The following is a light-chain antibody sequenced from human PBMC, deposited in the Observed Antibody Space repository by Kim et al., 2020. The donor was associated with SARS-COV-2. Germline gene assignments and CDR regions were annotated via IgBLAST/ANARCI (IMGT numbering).Light chain of an antibody. CDR2: RNN. V-gene: IGLV10-54*04. CDR3: STWDNSLSAWV. Sequence: RQTATLTCTGNSNNVGNEGAAWLQQHQGHPPKLLSYRNNNRPSGISDRFSASRSGNTASLTITGLQPEDEADYYCSTWDNSLSAWVFGGGTKLTVL. J-gene: IGLJ3*02. CDR1: SNNVGNEG.